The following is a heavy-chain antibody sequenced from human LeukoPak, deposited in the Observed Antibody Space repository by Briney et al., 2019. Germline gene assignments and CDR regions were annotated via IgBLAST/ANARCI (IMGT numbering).Heavy chain of an antibody. CDR1: GGSISSSSYY. Sequence: RPSETLSLTCTVSGGSISSSSYYWGWIRQPPGKGLEWIGSIYYSGSTHYNPSLKSRVTISVDTSKNQFSLKLSSVTAADTAVYYCARQYYLLADSSGYQQRDYWGQGTLVTVSS. D-gene: IGHD3-22*01. CDR3: ARQYYLLADSSGYQQRDY. CDR2: IYYSGST. V-gene: IGHV4-39*01. J-gene: IGHJ4*02.